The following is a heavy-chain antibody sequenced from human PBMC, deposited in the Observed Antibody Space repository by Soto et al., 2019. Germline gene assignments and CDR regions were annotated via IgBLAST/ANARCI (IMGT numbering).Heavy chain of an antibody. Sequence: GGSLRPSCAASGFSVRGNNVNWVRQAPGKGLEWVSVIDPGGSTFYTDSVKGRFTISRDTFKNMVFLQMSSLRAEDTAVYYCARTEYNTAWQFGMDVWGQGTAVTVSS. J-gene: IGHJ6*02. D-gene: IGHD5-18*01. CDR1: GFSVRGNN. V-gene: IGHV3-53*01. CDR3: ARTEYNTAWQFGMDV. CDR2: IDPGGST.